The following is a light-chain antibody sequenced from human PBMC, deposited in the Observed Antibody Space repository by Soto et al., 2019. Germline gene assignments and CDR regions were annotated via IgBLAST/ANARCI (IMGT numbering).Light chain of an antibody. CDR3: QQRNSWPLT. Sequence: AIQLTQSPSALSASVGDRVTITCRASLGIRNDLGWYQQKPGEAPRLLVYGASTLQSGVPSRFSGSGSGTEFTLTISSLQLEDFAFYYCQQRNSWPLTFGGGTKVEIK. V-gene: IGKV1-6*02. CDR1: LGIRND. CDR2: GAS. J-gene: IGKJ4*01.